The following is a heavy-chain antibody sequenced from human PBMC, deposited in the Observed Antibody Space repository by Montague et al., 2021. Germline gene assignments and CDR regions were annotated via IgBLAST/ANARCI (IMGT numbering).Heavy chain of an antibody. J-gene: IGHJ4*02. CDR1: GFTFSSYT. Sequence: SLRLSCAASGFTFSSYTINWVRQAPGKGLEWVSSISSSSLYIDYADSEKGRFTISRDNAKNSLYLQMNSLRAEDTAVYYCASLPYSSAWPYYFDHWGQGTLVTVSS. D-gene: IGHD6-19*01. CDR3: ASLPYSSAWPYYFDH. V-gene: IGHV3-21*01. CDR2: ISSSSLYI.